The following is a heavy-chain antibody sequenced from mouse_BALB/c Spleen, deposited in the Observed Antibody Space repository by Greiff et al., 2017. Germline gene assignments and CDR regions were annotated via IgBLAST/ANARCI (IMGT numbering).Heavy chain of an antibody. CDR3: AREGGYYLSWFAY. CDR1: GFSLTSYG. CDR2: IWAGGST. Sequence: QVQLQQSGPGLVAPSQSLSITCTVSGFSLTSYGVHWVRQPPGKGLEWLGVIWAGGSTNYNSALMSRLSISKDNSKSQVFLKMNSLQTDDTAMYYCAREGGYYLSWFAYWGQGTLVTVSA. J-gene: IGHJ3*01. D-gene: IGHD2-3*01. V-gene: IGHV2-9*02.